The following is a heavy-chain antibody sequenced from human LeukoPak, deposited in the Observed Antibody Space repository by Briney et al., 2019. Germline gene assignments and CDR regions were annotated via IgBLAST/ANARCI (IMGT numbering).Heavy chain of an antibody. Sequence: GESLKISCKGSGYSFTNYWIGWVRPMPGKGLEWMGIIYPGDSDTRYSPSFQGQVTISADKSISTAYLQWSSLKASDTAMYYCARHMVVAATSWFDPWGQGTLVTVSS. CDR1: GYSFTNYW. V-gene: IGHV5-51*01. CDR3: ARHMVVAATSWFDP. CDR2: IYPGDSDT. J-gene: IGHJ5*02. D-gene: IGHD2-15*01.